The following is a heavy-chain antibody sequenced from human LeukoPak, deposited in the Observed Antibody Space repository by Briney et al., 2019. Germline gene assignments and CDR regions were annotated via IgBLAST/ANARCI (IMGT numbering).Heavy chain of an antibody. D-gene: IGHD6-13*01. Sequence: GGSLRLSRAASGFTFSSYGMHWVRQAPGKGLEWVAFIRYDGSNKYYADSVKGRFTISRDNSKNTLYLQMNSLRAEDTAVYYCAREIAGYYYYYMDVWGKGTTVTVSS. CDR3: AREIAGYYYYYMDV. V-gene: IGHV3-30*02. CDR2: IRYDGSNK. J-gene: IGHJ6*03. CDR1: GFTFSSYG.